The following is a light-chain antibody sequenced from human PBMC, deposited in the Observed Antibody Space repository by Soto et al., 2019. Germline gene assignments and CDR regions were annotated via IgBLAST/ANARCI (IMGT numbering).Light chain of an antibody. CDR3: QQRSNWPPT. CDR2: DAS. J-gene: IGKJ4*01. V-gene: IGKV3-11*01. Sequence: EIVLTQSPGTLSLSPGERATLSCRASQSVSSYLAWYQQKPGQAPRLLIYDASNRATGIPARFSGSGSGTDFTLTISSLEPEDFALYYCQQRSNWPPTFGGGTKVEIK. CDR1: QSVSSY.